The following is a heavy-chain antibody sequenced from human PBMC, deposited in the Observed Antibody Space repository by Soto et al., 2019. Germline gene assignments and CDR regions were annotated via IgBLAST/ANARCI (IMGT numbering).Heavy chain of an antibody. CDR1: GFIFRSYR. Sequence: EVLLVESGGGLVKPGGSLRLSCVASGFIFRSYRMNWVRQAPGKGLEWVSSISSSSTYIYYADSLKGRFTISRDNAKNSLYLQMNRLRAEDTGVYFCARDNHYYGMNLWCQGTTVTVSS. J-gene: IGHJ6*02. CDR3: ARDNHYYGMNL. V-gene: IGHV3-21*02. CDR2: ISSSSTYI.